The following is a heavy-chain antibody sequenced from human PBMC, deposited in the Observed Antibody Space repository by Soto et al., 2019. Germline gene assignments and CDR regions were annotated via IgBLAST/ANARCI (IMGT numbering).Heavy chain of an antibody. Sequence: EVQLLESGGGLVQPGGSLRLSCAASGFTFSSYAMSWVRQAPVKGLEWVSAISGSGDSTYYADSVKGRFTISRDNSKNTLYLQMNSLRAEDTAVYYCASRGSGSYYDYWGQGTLVTVSS. CDR1: GFTFSSYA. V-gene: IGHV3-23*01. CDR3: ASRGSGSYYDY. D-gene: IGHD1-26*01. J-gene: IGHJ4*02. CDR2: ISGSGDST.